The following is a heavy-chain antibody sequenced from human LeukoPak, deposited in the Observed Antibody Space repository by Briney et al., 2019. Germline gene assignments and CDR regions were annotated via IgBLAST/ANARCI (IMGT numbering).Heavy chain of an antibody. Sequence: GGSLRLSCAASGFTFSSYAMSWVRQAPGKGLEWVSAISGSGSNTYYAESVQGRFTISRDNSKNTLYLQMNSLRAEDTAVYYCAKDERLWFGESPRAPDYWGQGTLVTVSS. CDR3: AKDERLWFGESPRAPDY. V-gene: IGHV3-23*01. J-gene: IGHJ4*02. CDR2: ISGSGSNT. D-gene: IGHD3-10*01. CDR1: GFTFSSYA.